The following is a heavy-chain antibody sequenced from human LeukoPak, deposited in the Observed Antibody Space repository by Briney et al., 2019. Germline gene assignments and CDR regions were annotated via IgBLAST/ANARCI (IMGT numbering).Heavy chain of an antibody. CDR2: IIPILGIA. CDR1: GGTFSSYA. J-gene: IGHJ4*02. V-gene: IGHV1-69*04. D-gene: IGHD6-13*01. CDR3: ASGAAADLPVRN. Sequence: SVKVSCKASGGTFSSYAISWVRQAPGQGLEWMGRIIPILGIANYAQKFQGRVTITADKSTSTAYMELSSLRSEDTAVYYCASGAAADLPVRNWGQGTLVTVSS.